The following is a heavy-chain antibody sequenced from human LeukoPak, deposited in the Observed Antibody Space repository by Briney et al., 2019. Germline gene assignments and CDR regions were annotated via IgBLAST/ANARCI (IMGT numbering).Heavy chain of an antibody. CDR2: IYYSGST. Sequence: SETLSLTCTVSGVSISSSSYYWGWIRQPPGKGLEWIGSIYYSGSTYYNPSLKSRVTISVDTSKNQFSLKLSSVTAADAAVYYCARQGHYDFWSGYPYYYYYYMDVWGKGTTVTVSS. J-gene: IGHJ6*03. CDR3: ARQGHYDFWSGYPYYYYYYMDV. V-gene: IGHV4-39*07. D-gene: IGHD3-3*01. CDR1: GVSISSSSYY.